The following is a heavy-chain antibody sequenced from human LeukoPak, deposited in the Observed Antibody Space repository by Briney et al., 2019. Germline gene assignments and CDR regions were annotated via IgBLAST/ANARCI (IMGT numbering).Heavy chain of an antibody. D-gene: IGHD4-17*01. CDR2: ISYDGSNK. CDR1: GFTFSSYA. CDR3: ARGRDYGDYDGDFDY. V-gene: IGHV3-30-3*01. J-gene: IGHJ4*02. Sequence: GGSLRLSCAASGFTFSSYAMHWVRQAPGKGLEWVAVISYDGSNKYYADSVKGRFTISRDNSKNTLYLQMNSLRAEDTAVYYCARGRDYGDYDGDFDYWGQGTLVTVSS.